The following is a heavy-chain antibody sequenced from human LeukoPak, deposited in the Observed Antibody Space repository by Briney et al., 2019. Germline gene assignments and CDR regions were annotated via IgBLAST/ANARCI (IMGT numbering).Heavy chain of an antibody. CDR3: ARGLEGGYSYDRINWFDP. CDR2: IYTSGST. J-gene: IGHJ5*02. D-gene: IGHD5-18*01. V-gene: IGHV4-4*07. Sequence: SETLSLTCTVSGGSISSYYWSWIRQPAGKGLEWIWRIYTSGSTNYNPSLKRRVTISVDTSKNQFSMKLSSVTAADTAVYYCARGLEGGYSYDRINWFDPWGQGTLVTVSS. CDR1: GGSISSYY.